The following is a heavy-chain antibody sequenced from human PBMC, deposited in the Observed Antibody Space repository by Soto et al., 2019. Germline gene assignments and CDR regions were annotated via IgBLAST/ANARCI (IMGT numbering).Heavy chain of an antibody. V-gene: IGHV4-59*02. CDR1: GGSVNTYY. J-gene: IGHJ4*02. Sequence: QVQLQESGPGLVKPSETLSLTCSVSGGSVNTYYWSWIRQPPGKGLEWIGYIYSSGSTNYNPSLKMRVSMSVDTSKNQFSLYLRSVTAADTAVYYCARDRGPHSYADYWGQGTLVTVSS. CDR3: ARDRGPHSYADY. D-gene: IGHD3-16*01. CDR2: IYSSGST.